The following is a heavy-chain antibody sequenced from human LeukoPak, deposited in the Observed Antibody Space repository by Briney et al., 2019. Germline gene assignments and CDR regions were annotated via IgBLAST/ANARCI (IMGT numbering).Heavy chain of an antibody. CDR1: LGTFISYA. CDR2: IIPIFGTA. J-gene: IGHJ5*02. V-gene: IGHV1-69*05. Sequence: SVKVSFEASLGTFISYAISWVRQAPGQGLEWMGGIIPIFGTANYAQKFQGRVTITTDECTRSAYMELSSRRSEDTAVYYCARDGQQTAVAGTNWFDPWGQGTLVTVSS. CDR3: ARDGQQTAVAGTNWFDP. D-gene: IGHD6-19*01.